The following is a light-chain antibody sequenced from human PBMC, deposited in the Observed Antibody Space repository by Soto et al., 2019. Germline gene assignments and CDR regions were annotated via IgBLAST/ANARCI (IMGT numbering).Light chain of an antibody. CDR1: QSISSTY. V-gene: IGKV3-20*01. CDR2: AAS. Sequence: EIVLTQSPGTLSLSPGERATLSCRASQSISSTYLAWYRQKPGQAPRLLIYAASSRATGIPDRFSGSGSGIHFTLTISRLEPEDFAVYYCQQYYASSWTFGQGTRVEIK. J-gene: IGKJ1*01. CDR3: QQYYASSWT.